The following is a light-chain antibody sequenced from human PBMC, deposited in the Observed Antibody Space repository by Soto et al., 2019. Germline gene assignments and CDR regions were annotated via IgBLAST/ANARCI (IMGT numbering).Light chain of an antibody. V-gene: IGLV1-44*01. Sequence: QSVLTQPPSASGTPGQTVIISCSGSSCNIGSNTVNWYQQLPGTAPKLLIYSNNQRPSGVPYRISGSKSGTSASLAISGLQSEEEADYYCAAWDGSLNVVVFGAGTKLTVL. CDR2: SNN. CDR1: SCNIGSNT. CDR3: AAWDGSLNVVV. J-gene: IGLJ2*01.